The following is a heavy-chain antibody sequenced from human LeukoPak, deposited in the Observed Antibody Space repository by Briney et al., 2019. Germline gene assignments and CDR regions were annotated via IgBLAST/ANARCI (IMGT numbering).Heavy chain of an antibody. CDR2: INNDGTYT. J-gene: IGHJ4*02. CDR1: GFTSSSYW. V-gene: IGHV3-74*01. CDR3: GREIEAPGKTLHY. Sequence: GGSLRLSCAVSGFTSSSYWMHWVRQAPGKGLVWVSRINNDGTYTVYADSVKGRFTISRDNAKNTLYLQMNSLRPEDTAVYYCGREIEAPGKTLHYWGQGTLVTVSS.